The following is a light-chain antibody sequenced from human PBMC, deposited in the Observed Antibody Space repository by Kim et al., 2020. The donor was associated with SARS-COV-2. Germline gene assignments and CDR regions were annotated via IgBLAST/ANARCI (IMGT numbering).Light chain of an antibody. CDR2: DAS. Sequence: EAVLTQSPATLSVSPGESVTLSCRASQSVHRNLAWYQQKPGQAPSLLIDDASTRATGIPARFSGSGSGTEFTLTISSLQPDDSAVYYCQQYDQWPFTFGGGTKVEFK. CDR3: QQYDQWPFT. CDR1: QSVHRN. V-gene: IGKV3-15*01. J-gene: IGKJ4*01.